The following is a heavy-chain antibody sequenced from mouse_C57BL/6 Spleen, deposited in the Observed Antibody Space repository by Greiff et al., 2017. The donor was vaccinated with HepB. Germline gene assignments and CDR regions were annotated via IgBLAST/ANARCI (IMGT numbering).Heavy chain of an antibody. CDR2: IRSKSSNYAT. V-gene: IGHV10-3*01. J-gene: IGHJ1*03. Sequence: EVQLVESGGGLVQPKGSLKLSCAASGFTFNTYAMHWVRQAPGKGLEWVARIRSKSSNYATYYADSVKDRFTISRDDSQSMLYLQMNNLKTEDTAMYYCVRGRGPHYYGSSGDWYFDVWGTGTTVTVSS. CDR3: VRGRGPHYYGSSGDWYFDV. CDR1: GFTFNTYA. D-gene: IGHD1-1*01.